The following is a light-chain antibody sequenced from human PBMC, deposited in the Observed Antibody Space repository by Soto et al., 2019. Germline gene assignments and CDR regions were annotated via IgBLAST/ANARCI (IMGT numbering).Light chain of an antibody. CDR3: PQYGSSPMYN. CDR2: GAS. J-gene: IGKJ2*01. Sequence: EIVLTQSPGTLSLSPGERATLSCRASQSVSNNYVAWYQQKSGQAPRLLIYGASKRASGIPDRFSGSGSGAVFTLTVSSLEPEDFAVYYCPQYGSSPMYNFGQGTRL. CDR1: QSVSNNY. V-gene: IGKV3-20*01.